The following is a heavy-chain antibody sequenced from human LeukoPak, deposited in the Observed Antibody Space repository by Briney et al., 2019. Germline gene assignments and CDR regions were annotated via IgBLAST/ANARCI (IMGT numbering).Heavy chain of an antibody. CDR2: ISSSSSYI. Sequence: GGSLRLSCAASGFTFSSYSMNWVRQAPGKGLEWVSSISSSSSYIYYADSVKGRFTISRDNAKNSLYLQMNSLRAEDTAVYYCAREGLYYYGSGSYSAHDYWGQGTLVTVSS. D-gene: IGHD3-10*01. J-gene: IGHJ4*02. CDR3: AREGLYYYGSGSYSAHDY. CDR1: GFTFSSYS. V-gene: IGHV3-21*01.